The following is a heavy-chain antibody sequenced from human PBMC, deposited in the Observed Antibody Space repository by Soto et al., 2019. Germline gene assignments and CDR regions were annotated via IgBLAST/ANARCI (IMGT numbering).Heavy chain of an antibody. CDR3: AREYTYGSNFFDC. D-gene: IGHD2-2*02. CDR1: GGSISSAAYY. V-gene: IGHV4-31*03. J-gene: IGHJ4*02. CDR2: ISHSGST. Sequence: TLSLTCTVSGGSISSAAYYWSWIRQHPGKGLEWIGYISHSGSTYYDPSLKSRVIISVDTSKNQFALSLTSVTAADTAVYYCAREYTYGSNFFDCWGQGALVTVSS.